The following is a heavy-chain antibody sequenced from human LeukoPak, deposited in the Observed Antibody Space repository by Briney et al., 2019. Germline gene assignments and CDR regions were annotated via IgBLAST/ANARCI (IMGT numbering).Heavy chain of an antibody. Sequence: GGSLRLSCAASGFTFSNYAMHWVRQAPGKGLEWVSVISYEGSKKYYADSVKGRFTISRDNSKNTVHLQMNSLRAEDTAVYYCARDGNTMGTDYWGQGTLVTVSS. V-gene: IGHV3-30*04. CDR1: GFTFSNYA. CDR3: ARDGNTMGTDY. D-gene: IGHD7-27*01. J-gene: IGHJ4*02. CDR2: ISYEGSKK.